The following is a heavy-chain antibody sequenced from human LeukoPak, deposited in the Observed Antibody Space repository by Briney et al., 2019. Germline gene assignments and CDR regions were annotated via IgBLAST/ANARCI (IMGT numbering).Heavy chain of an antibody. J-gene: IGHJ3*02. V-gene: IGHV3-15*01. CDR3: TTDFSGIQLPDAFDI. CDR2: IKSKTDGGTT. CDR1: GFTFSNAW. D-gene: IGHD5-18*01. Sequence: PGGSLRLSCAASGFTFSNAWMSWVRQAPGKGLEWVGRIKSKTDGGTTDYAAPVKGRFTISRDDSKNTLYLQMNSLKTEDTAVYYCTTDFSGIQLPDAFDIWGQGTMVTVSS.